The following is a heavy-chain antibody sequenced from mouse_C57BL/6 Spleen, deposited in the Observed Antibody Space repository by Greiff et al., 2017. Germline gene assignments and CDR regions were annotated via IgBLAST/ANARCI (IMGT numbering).Heavy chain of an antibody. Sequence: VQLQQSGPELVKPGASVTISCKASGYAFSSSWMNWVKQRPGKGLEWIGRIYPGDGDTNYNGKFKGKATLTADKSSSTAYMQLSSLTSEDSAVXFCAREGFAYWGQGTLVTVSA. J-gene: IGHJ3*01. CDR2: IYPGDGDT. CDR3: AREGFAY. CDR1: GYAFSSSW. V-gene: IGHV1-82*01.